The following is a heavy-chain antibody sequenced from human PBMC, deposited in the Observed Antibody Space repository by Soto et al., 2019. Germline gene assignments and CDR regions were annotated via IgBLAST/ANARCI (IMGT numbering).Heavy chain of an antibody. V-gene: IGHV4-34*01. CDR1: GGSFSGYC. Sequence: SETLSLTCAVYGGSFSGYCWSWIRQPPGKGLEWIGEINHSGSTNYNPSLKSRVTISVDTSKNQFSLKLSSVTAADTAVYYCARVTWLRPYFDYWGQGTLVTVSS. CDR2: INHSGST. J-gene: IGHJ4*02. D-gene: IGHD5-12*01. CDR3: ARVTWLRPYFDY.